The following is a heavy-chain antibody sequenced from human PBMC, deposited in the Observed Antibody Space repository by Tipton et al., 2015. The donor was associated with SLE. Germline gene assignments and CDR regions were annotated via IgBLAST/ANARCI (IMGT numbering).Heavy chain of an antibody. CDR1: SDSISSGDSY. D-gene: IGHD6-6*01. V-gene: IGHV4-31*03. CDR3: ARASSIAARYFYYYMDV. J-gene: IGHJ6*03. Sequence: TLSLTCTVSSDSISSGDSYWSWIRQHPGKGLEWVGYIYYTGTTYYNPPLKSRATISVDTSKNQFSLSLNSVTAADTAVYYCARASSIAARYFYYYMDVWGKGTAVTVSS. CDR2: IYYTGTT.